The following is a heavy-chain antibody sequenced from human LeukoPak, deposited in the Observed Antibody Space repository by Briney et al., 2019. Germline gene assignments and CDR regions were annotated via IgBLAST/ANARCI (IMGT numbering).Heavy chain of an antibody. CDR1: GFTFSSYS. CDR3: AKDDAWLRFGE. J-gene: IGHJ4*02. V-gene: IGHV3-21*04. CDR2: ISSSSSYT. Sequence: GGSLRLSCVASGFTFSSYSMNWVRQAPGKGLEWVSSISSSSSYTYYADSVKGRFTISRDNSKNTVYLQVISLTAEDTAVYYCAKDDAWLRFGEWSQGTLVTVSS. D-gene: IGHD3-10*01.